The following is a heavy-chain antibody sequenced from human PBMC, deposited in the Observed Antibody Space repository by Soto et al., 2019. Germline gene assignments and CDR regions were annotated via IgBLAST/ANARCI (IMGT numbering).Heavy chain of an antibody. CDR2: ISNDGINK. J-gene: IGHJ2*01. V-gene: IGHV3-30*03. D-gene: IGHD7-27*01. CDR3: ARSPAPTGGIHWYFDL. CDR1: GFTSNTYG. Sequence: QVQLAESGGGAVQPGRSLGLSCAASGFTSNTYGMHWVRQARSKGLDRVAAISNDGINKYYGDSATSRFTISSDNSKYTLYVRISSLRDEDTALYYCARSPAPTGGIHWYFDLWGRGILVTVSS.